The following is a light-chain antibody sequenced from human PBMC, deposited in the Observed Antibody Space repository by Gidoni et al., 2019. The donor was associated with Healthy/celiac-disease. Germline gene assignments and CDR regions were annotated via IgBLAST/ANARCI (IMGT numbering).Light chain of an antibody. CDR1: QSVSSSY. J-gene: IGKJ2*01. CDR3: QQYGSSPT. V-gene: IGKV3-20*01. Sequence: EIVLTQSPGTLSLSPGEIATLSCRASQSVSSSYLAWYQQKPGQAPRLLIYGASSRATGIPDRFSGSGSGTDFTLTSSRLEPEDFAVYYCQQYGSSPTFGQGTKLEIK. CDR2: GAS.